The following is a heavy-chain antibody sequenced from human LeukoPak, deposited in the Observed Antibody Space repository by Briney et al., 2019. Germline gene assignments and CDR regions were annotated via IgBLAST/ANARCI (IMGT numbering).Heavy chain of an antibody. Sequence: SVKVSCKXSGGTFSSYTISWVRQAPGQGLEGMGRIIPILGIANYSQKFQGRVTITADKSTSTAYMELSSLRSEDTAVYYCASDEGIAAAGSIDYWGQGTLVTVSS. J-gene: IGHJ4*02. CDR2: IIPILGIA. CDR3: ASDEGIAAAGSIDY. CDR1: GGTFSSYT. V-gene: IGHV1-69*02. D-gene: IGHD6-13*01.